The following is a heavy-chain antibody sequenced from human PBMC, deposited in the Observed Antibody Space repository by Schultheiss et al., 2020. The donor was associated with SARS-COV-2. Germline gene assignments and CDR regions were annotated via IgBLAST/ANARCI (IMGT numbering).Heavy chain of an antibody. CDR3: ARDGYVDGRNEETH. J-gene: IGHJ4*02. D-gene: IGHD2-2*01. V-gene: IGHV3-48*03. Sequence: GGSLRLSCAASGFTLSSYEMNWVRQAPGKGLEWVSYISSSGSTIYYADSVKGRFTISRDNAKNSLYLQMNSLRAEDTAVYYCARDGYVDGRNEETHWGQGTQVTVSS. CDR2: ISSSGSTI. CDR1: GFTLSSYE.